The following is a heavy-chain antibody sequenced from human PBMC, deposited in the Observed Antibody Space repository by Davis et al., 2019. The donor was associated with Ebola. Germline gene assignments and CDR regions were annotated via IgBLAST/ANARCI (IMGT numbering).Heavy chain of an antibody. CDR1: GASFSGYY. CDR2: INHSGST. J-gene: IGHJ5*02. V-gene: IGHV4-34*01. D-gene: IGHD2-2*01. Sequence: PSETLSLTCAVYGASFSGYYWSWIRQPPGKGLEWIGEINHSGSTNYNPSLKSRVTISVDTSKNQFSLKLSSVTAADTAVYYCARANIVVVPAANPLAENWFDPWGQGTLVTVSS. CDR3: ARANIVVVPAANPLAENWFDP.